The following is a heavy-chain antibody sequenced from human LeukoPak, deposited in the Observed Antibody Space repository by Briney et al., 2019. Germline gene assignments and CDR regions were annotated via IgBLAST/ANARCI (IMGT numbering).Heavy chain of an antibody. CDR3: ARDGEEDLILWRFDY. CDR1: GYTFTSYY. CDR2: INPSGGST. V-gene: IGHV1-46*01. Sequence: ASVKVSCKASGYTFTSYYMHWVRQAPGQGLEWMGIINPSGGSTSYAQKFQGRVTMTRGTSTSTVYMELSSLRSEDTAVYYCARDGEEDLILWRFDYWGQGTLVTVSS. J-gene: IGHJ4*02. D-gene: IGHD3-3*01.